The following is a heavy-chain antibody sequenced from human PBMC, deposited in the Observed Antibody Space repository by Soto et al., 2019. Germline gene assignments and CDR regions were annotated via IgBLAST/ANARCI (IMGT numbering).Heavy chain of an antibody. Sequence: SETLSLTCTVSGGSISSDYWSWIRQPPGKVLEWIGYIYYSGSTNYNPSLKSRVTISVDTSKNQFSLKLSSVTAADTAVYYCARVGSSGWFRSWFDPWGQGTLVTVSS. CDR3: ARVGSSGWFRSWFDP. J-gene: IGHJ5*02. CDR2: IYYSGST. D-gene: IGHD6-19*01. V-gene: IGHV4-59*01. CDR1: GGSISSDY.